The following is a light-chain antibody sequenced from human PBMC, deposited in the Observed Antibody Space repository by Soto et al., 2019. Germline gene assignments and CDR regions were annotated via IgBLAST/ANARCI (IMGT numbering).Light chain of an antibody. CDR2: ATS. J-gene: IGKJ3*01. CDR3: QHAGV. CDR1: QGLSSW. V-gene: IGKV1-12*01. Sequence: DNQMTQSPSTVSASVGERVTITCRASQGLSSWLAWYQQKSGKAPELLIFATSTLQSGVPSRFSGSGSGTKFTLTISSLQPEDFATYFCQHAGVFGPGTKVDV.